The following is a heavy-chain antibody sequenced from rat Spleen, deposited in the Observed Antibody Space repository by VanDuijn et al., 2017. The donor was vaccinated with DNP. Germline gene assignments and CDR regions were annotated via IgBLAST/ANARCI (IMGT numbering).Heavy chain of an antibody. CDR1: GFSLTKYG. V-gene: IGHV2S8*01. CDR3: SRYGGYSALDA. J-gene: IGHJ4*01. Sequence: QVQLKESGPGLVQPSQTLSLTCTVSGFSLTKYGVSWVRQPPGKGLEWIAAISSGGSSYFNSALKSRLSISRDTSKSQVFLKMNSLQTEDTAIYYCSRYGGYSALDAWGQGTSVTVSS. CDR2: ISSGGSS. D-gene: IGHD1-11*01.